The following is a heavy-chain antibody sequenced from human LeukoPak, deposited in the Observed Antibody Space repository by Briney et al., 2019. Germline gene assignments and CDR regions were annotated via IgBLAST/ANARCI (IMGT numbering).Heavy chain of an antibody. CDR3: AGVFGSPLAYAFDI. Sequence: VASVKVSCKASGGTFSSYAISWVRQAPGQGLEWMGRIIPIFGTANYAQKFQGRVTITTDESTSTAYMELSSLRSEGTAVYYCAGVFGSPLAYAFDIWGQGTMATVSS. CDR1: GGTFSSYA. CDR2: IIPIFGTA. V-gene: IGHV1-69*05. D-gene: IGHD3-10*01. J-gene: IGHJ3*02.